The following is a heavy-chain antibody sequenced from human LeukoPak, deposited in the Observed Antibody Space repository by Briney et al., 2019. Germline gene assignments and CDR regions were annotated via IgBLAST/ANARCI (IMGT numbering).Heavy chain of an antibody. CDR2: ISASGGIT. Sequence: GGSLRLSCAASGFTFSNYAMSWVRQAPGKGLAWVSAISASGGITYYADSVKGRFTISRDNAENSLYLQMNSLRAEDTAVYYCARDTSGYTFDDWGQGTLVTVSS. D-gene: IGHD5-18*01. CDR3: ARDTSGYTFDD. J-gene: IGHJ4*02. V-gene: IGHV3-23*01. CDR1: GFTFSNYA.